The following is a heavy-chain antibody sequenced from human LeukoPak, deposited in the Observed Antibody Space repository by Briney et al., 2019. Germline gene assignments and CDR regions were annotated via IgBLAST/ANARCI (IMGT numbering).Heavy chain of an antibody. V-gene: IGHV1-69*05. CDR2: IIPIFGTA. Sequence: ASVKVSCKASGGTFSSYAISWVRQAPGQGLEWMGGIIPIFGTANYAQKFRGRVTITRNTSISTAYMELSSLRSEDTAVYYCARGFGNRLTVYYDYWGQGTLVTVSS. CDR3: ARGFGNRLTVYYDY. CDR1: GGTFSSYA. D-gene: IGHD2-8*01. J-gene: IGHJ4*02.